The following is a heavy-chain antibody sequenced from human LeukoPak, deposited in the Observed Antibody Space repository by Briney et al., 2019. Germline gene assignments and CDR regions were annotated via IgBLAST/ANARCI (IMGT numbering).Heavy chain of an antibody. CDR2: INQDGSEK. CDR1: GFTFSSYW. D-gene: IGHD3-22*01. CDR3: ARDPEGYYYDSSGYYYYDELDY. Sequence: GGSLRLSCAASGFTFSSYWMSWVRQAPGKGLEWVANINQDGSEKYYVDSVKGRFTISRDNAKNSLYLQMNSLRAEDTAVYYCARDPEGYYYDSSGYYYYDELDYWGQGTLVTVSS. V-gene: IGHV3-7*01. J-gene: IGHJ4*02.